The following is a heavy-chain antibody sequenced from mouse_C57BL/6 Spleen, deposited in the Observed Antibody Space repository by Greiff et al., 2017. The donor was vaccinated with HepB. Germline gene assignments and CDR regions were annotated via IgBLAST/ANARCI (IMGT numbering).Heavy chain of an antibody. D-gene: IGHD2-3*01. Sequence: QVQLQQPGAELVKPGASVKLSCKASGYTFTSYWLQWVKQRPGQGLEWIGEIDPSDSYTNYNQKFKGKATLTVDTSSSTAYMQLSSRTSEDSAVYYCAWLLMAYWGQGTLVTVSA. CDR2: IDPSDSYT. V-gene: IGHV1-50*01. J-gene: IGHJ3*01. CDR1: GYTFTSYW. CDR3: AWLLMAY.